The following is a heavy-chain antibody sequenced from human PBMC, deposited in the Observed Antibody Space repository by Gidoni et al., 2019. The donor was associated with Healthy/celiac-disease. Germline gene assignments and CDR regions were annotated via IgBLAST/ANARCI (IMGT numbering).Heavy chain of an antibody. V-gene: IGHV4-38-2*02. D-gene: IGHD3-22*01. CDR1: SRGYY. CDR2: IYHSGST. CDR3: AGGDPAYYYDSSGYSNDYYYYGMDV. Sequence: SRGYYWGCIRPPPGKGLEWIGSIYHSGSTYYNPSLKSRVTISVDTSKNQFSLKLSSVTAADTAVYYCAGGDPAYYYDSSGYSNDYYYYGMDVWGQGTTVTVSS. J-gene: IGHJ6*02.